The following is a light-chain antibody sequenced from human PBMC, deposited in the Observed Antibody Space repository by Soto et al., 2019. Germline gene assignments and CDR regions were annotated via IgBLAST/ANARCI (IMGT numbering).Light chain of an antibody. Sequence: EIVLTQSPGTLSLSPGERATLSCRASQSVSSSYLAWYQQKPGQAPRLLIYGASSRATGIPDRFSGSGSGTDFTLTISRLEPEDVAVDYCQQYGSSPLTCGGGTKVEIK. CDR2: GAS. J-gene: IGKJ4*02. CDR3: QQYGSSPLT. V-gene: IGKV3-20*01. CDR1: QSVSSSY.